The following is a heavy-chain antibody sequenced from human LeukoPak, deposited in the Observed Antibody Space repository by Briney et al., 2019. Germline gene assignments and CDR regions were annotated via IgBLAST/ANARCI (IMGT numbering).Heavy chain of an antibody. Sequence: SETLSLTCTVSGGSISSSSYYWGWIRQPPGKGLEWIGYIYYSGSTYYNPSLKSRVTISVDTSKNQFSLKLSSVTAADTAVYYCARSLTTSLRADDAFDIWGQGTMVTVSS. J-gene: IGHJ3*02. CDR2: IYYSGST. CDR1: GGSISSSSYY. D-gene: IGHD2/OR15-2a*01. CDR3: ARSLTTSLRADDAFDI. V-gene: IGHV4-39*07.